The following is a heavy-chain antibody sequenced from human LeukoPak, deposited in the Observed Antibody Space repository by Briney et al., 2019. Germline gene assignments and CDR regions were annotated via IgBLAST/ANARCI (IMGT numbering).Heavy chain of an antibody. D-gene: IGHD3-22*01. J-gene: IGHJ4*02. CDR2: IGRSGNT. Sequence: GGSLRLSCAASGFTCSSYAMSCVCQAPGKGLEWVSTIGRSGNTYYADSVKGRFTISRDNSKNTLYLQMNSLRAEDTAVYYCAKDRITMIVVAAFDYWGQGTLVTVSS. V-gene: IGHV3-23*01. CDR1: GFTCSSYA. CDR3: AKDRITMIVVAAFDY.